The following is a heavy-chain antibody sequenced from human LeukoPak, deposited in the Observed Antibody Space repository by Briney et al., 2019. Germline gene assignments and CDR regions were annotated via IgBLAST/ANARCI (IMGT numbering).Heavy chain of an antibody. V-gene: IGHV1-46*01. CDR1: GYTFTSYY. CDR3: ARDQYYYDSSGYYLLDP. Sequence: ASVKVSCKASGYTFTSYYMHWVRQAPGQGLEWMGIINPSGGSTSYAQKFQGRVTMTRDMSTSTVYMELSSLRSEDTAVYYCARDQYYYDSSGYYLLDPWGQGTLVTVSS. J-gene: IGHJ5*02. D-gene: IGHD3-22*01. CDR2: INPSGGST.